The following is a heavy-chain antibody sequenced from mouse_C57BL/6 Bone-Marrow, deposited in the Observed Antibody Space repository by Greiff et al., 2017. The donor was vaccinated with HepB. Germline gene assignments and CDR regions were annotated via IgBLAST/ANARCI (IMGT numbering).Heavy chain of an antibody. D-gene: IGHD1-1*01. Sequence: QVHVKQSGAELVRPGASVKLSCKASGYTFTDYYINWVKQRPGQGLEWIARIYPGSGNTYYNEKFKGKATLTAEKSSSTAYMQLSSLTSEDSAVYFCARPHYYGSYYAMDYWGQGTSVTVSS. CDR2: IYPGSGNT. J-gene: IGHJ4*01. V-gene: IGHV1-76*01. CDR1: GYTFTDYY. CDR3: ARPHYYGSYYAMDY.